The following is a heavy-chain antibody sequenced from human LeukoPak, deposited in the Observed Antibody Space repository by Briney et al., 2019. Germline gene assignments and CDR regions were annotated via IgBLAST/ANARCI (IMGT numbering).Heavy chain of an antibody. CDR1: GFTFSIYW. CDR3: ARDSPWLPDPY. J-gene: IGHJ4*02. V-gene: IGHV3-74*03. CDR2: INTDGSDI. D-gene: IGHD5-24*01. Sequence: GGSLRLSCAASGFTFSIYWMHWVRQAPGKGLVWVSRINTDGSDISYADSVRGRFTISRDNARNTLYLQMNSLRADDTAVYYCARDSPWLPDPYWGQGTLVTVSS.